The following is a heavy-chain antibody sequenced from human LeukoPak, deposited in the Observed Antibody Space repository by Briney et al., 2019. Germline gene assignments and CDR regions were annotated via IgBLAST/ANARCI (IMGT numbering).Heavy chain of an antibody. CDR2: IYYSGST. D-gene: IGHD4-23*01. Sequence: SETLSLTCTVSGGSISSGDYYWSWIRQPPGKGLEWIGYIYYSGSTYYNPSLKSRVTISVDTSKNQFSLKLSSVTAADTAVYYCARRDFHGGNSGYNYWGQGTLVTVSS. J-gene: IGHJ4*02. CDR1: GGSISSGDYY. CDR3: ARRDFHGGNSGYNY. V-gene: IGHV4-30-4*01.